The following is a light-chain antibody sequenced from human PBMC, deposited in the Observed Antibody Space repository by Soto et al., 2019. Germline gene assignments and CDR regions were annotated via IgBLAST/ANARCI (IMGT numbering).Light chain of an antibody. J-gene: IGLJ2*01. V-gene: IGLV2-8*01. CDR2: GVN. CDR1: SSDVGGYNY. Sequence: QSALTQPPSASGSPGQSVTISCTGTSSDVGGYNYVSWYQQHPGKAPKLMIYGVNKRPSGVPDRFSGSKSGNTASLTVSGLQAEDEADYYCISYAGTNNLVFGGGTKLTVL. CDR3: ISYAGTNNLV.